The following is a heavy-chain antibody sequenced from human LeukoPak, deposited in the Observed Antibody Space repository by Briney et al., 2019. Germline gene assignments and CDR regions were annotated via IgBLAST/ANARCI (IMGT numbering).Heavy chain of an antibody. CDR3: ARDGVVTAMGTRDY. D-gene: IGHD2-21*02. CDR2: IIPIFGTA. Sequence: GASVKVSCKASGGTFSSYAISWVRQAPGQGLEWMGGIIPIFGTANYAQKFQGRVTITADESTSTAYMELSSLRSEDTAVYYCARDGVVTAMGTRDYWGQGTLVTVSS. CDR1: GGTFSSYA. V-gene: IGHV1-69*13. J-gene: IGHJ4*02.